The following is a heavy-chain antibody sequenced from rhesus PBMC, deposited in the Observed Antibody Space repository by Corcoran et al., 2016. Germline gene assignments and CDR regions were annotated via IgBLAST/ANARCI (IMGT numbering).Heavy chain of an antibody. CDR1: GDSVSSDKS. CDR2: IRGPKENT. Sequence: QVQLQESGPGLVKPSETLLLTCVVSGDSVSSDKSWGWIRQPPGKELEYIGYIRGPKENTHYNPPSYDPSRKNRVTISKDTSKNQFCLRLTSVTASDTAGYYCARVIPEGSRDYFDFWGQGVLVTVSS. D-gene: IGHD2-39*01. CDR3: ARVIPEGSRDYFDF. J-gene: IGHJ4*01. V-gene: IGHV4-99*01.